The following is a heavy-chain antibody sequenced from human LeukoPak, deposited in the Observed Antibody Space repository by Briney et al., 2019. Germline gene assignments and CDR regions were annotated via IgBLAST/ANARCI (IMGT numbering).Heavy chain of an antibody. CDR3: ARDSWARAYDIDH. CDR1: GFTFTNYA. Sequence: GASVKVSCKASGFTFTNYAISWVRQAPGQGLEWLAWISVDNGNTNYIRNLQGRVTLTTDTSTSTAYIELRNLRSDDTAVYYCARDSWARAYDIDHWGQGTLVTVSS. CDR2: ISVDNGNT. V-gene: IGHV1-18*01. D-gene: IGHD5-12*01. J-gene: IGHJ5*02.